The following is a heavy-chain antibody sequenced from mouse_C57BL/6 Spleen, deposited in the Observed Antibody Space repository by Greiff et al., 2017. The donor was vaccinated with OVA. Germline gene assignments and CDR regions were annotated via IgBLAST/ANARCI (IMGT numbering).Heavy chain of an antibody. CDR2: IDPSDSYT. CDR1: GYTFTSYW. V-gene: IGHV1-59*01. D-gene: IGHD1-1*01. CDR3: APLGSRGYFDV. J-gene: IGHJ1*03. Sequence: VQLQQPGAELVRPGTSVKLSCKASGYTFTSYWMHWVKQRPGQGLEWIGVIDPSDSYTNYNQKFKGKATLTVDTSSSTAYMQLSSLTSEDSAVYDCAPLGSRGYFDVWGTGTTVTVSS.